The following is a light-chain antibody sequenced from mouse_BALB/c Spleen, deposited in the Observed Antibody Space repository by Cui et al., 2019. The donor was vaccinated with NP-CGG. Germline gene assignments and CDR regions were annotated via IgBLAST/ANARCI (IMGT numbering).Light chain of an antibody. V-gene: IGLV1*01. CDR3: ALWYSNHWV. Sequence: QAFVTKESYLNTSSGETVTLTCRSSTGAVTTSNYANWVQQKPDHLFTGLIGGTNNRAPGVPARFSGSLIGDKAALTITGAQTEDEAIYFCALWYSNHWVFGGGTKLTVL. CDR2: GTN. J-gene: IGLJ1*01. CDR1: TGAVTTSNY.